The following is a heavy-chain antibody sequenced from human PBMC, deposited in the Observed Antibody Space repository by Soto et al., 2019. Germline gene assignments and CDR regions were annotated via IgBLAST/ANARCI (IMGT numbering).Heavy chain of an antibody. D-gene: IGHD6-25*01. CDR2: ISSDGKTK. CDR3: SKELAPARATDY. V-gene: IGHV3-30*18. J-gene: IGHJ4*01. CDR1: GFTFSSYG. Sequence: PGGSLRLCCVASGFTFSSYGIHWVRQAPGKGLEWVGVISSDGKTKYYADSVKGRFTISRDNSKNTLNLQMDSLRPEDTAVYYCSKELAPARATDYWCHGPLVTGS.